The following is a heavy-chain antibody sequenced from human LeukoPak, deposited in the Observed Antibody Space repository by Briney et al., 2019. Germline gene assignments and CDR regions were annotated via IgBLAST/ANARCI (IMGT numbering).Heavy chain of an antibody. Sequence: PSETLSLTCTVSGGSVSSGSYYWSWIRQPPGKGLEWIGYIYYSGSTNYNPSLKSRVTISVDTSKNQFSLKLSSVTAADTAVYYCARDVYGSGSYRNWFDPWGQGTLVTVSS. CDR3: ARDVYGSGSYRNWFDP. D-gene: IGHD3-10*01. J-gene: IGHJ5*02. V-gene: IGHV4-61*01. CDR2: IYYSGST. CDR1: GGSVSSGSYY.